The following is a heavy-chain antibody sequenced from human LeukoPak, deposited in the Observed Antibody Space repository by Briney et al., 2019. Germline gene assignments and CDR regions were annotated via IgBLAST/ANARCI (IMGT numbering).Heavy chain of an antibody. V-gene: IGHV3-30*03. CDR2: ISYDGSNK. Sequence: GGSLRLSCAASGFTFSDYGMHWVRQAPGKGLEWVAVISYDGSNKYYADSVKGLFTISRDNSKNTMYLQMNSLGLEDTAVYYCARAPYYDILTSAVDYWGQGTLVTVSS. CDR3: ARAPYYDILTSAVDY. D-gene: IGHD3-9*01. J-gene: IGHJ4*02. CDR1: GFTFSDYG.